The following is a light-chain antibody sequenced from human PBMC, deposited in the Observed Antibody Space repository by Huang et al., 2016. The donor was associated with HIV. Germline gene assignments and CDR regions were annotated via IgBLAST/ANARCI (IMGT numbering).Light chain of an antibody. J-gene: IGKJ1*01. Sequence: EIVMTQSPATLSVSPGERATLSCRAGQSVSSNLAWYQQKPGQSPRLLIYNTTTRATGAPARFSGIGSGTEFTRTISSLQSEDFAVYYWQQYNNWPRTFGQGTKVDIK. CDR1: QSVSSN. V-gene: IGKV3-15*01. CDR3: QQYNNWPRT. CDR2: NTT.